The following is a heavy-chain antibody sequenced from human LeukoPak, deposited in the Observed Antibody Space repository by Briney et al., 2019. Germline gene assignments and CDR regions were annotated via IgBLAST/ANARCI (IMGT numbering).Heavy chain of an antibody. CDR3: ARGHCSSTSCSRSWFDP. J-gene: IGHJ5*02. V-gene: IGHV4-34*01. D-gene: IGHD2-2*01. CDR1: GGSFSGYY. CDR2: INHSGST. Sequence: PSETPSLTCAVYGGSFSGYYWSWIRQPPGKGLEWIGEINHSGSTNYNPSLKSRVTISVDTSKNQFSLKLSSVTAADTAVYYCARGHCSSTSCSRSWFDPWGQGTLVTVSS.